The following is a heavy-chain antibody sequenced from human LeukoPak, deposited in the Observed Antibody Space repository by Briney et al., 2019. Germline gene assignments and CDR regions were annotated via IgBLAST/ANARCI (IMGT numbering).Heavy chain of an antibody. D-gene: IGHD6-13*01. V-gene: IGHV3-33*01. CDR2: IWYDGSNK. CDR1: GFTFSSYG. CDR3: AREIEGSSPWY. J-gene: IGHJ4*02. Sequence: HPGGSLRLSCAASGFTFSSYGMHWVRQAPGKGLEWVAVIWYDGSNKYYADSVKGRFTISRDNSKNTLYLQMNSLRAEDTAVYYCAREIEGSSPWYWGRGTLVTVSS.